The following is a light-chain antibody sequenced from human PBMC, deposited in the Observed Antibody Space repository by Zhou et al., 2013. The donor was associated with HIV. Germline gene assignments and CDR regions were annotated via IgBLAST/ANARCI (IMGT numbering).Light chain of an antibody. CDR1: TSDVGAYNY. CDR3: SSYTTSDTMV. V-gene: IGLV2-14*03. J-gene: IGLJ2*01. CDR2: DVS. Sequence: QSALTQPASVSGSPGQSITISCTGTTSDVGAYNYVYWSQQHPGKAPKLIIYDVSDRPSGVSSRFSGSKSGNTASLTISGLQSEDESDYYCSSYTTSDTMVFGGGTKLTVL.